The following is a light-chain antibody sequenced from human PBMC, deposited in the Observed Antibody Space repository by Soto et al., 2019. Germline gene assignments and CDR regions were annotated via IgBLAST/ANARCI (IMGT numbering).Light chain of an antibody. CDR2: EVT. Sequence: QSVLAQPASVTGSPGQSITISCTGTSSDVGGYNHVSWYRQHPSKAPKLMIYEVTNRPSGVSNRFSGSKSGNTASLTISGLQADDEADYYCSSYTTTGTLVFGTGTKVTVL. J-gene: IGLJ1*01. CDR1: SSDVGGYNH. V-gene: IGLV2-14*01. CDR3: SSYTTTGTLV.